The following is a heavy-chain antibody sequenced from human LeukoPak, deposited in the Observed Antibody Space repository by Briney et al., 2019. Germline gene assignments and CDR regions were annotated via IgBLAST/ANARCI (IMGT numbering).Heavy chain of an antibody. Sequence: GGSLRLSCAASGFTFSSYIMNWVRQAPGKGLEWVSSISPSSNYIYYADSVKGRFTISRDNAKNSLYLQMNSLRAEGTAVYYCARGSSGGNWGQGTLVTVSS. D-gene: IGHD4-23*01. CDR2: ISPSSNYI. V-gene: IGHV3-21*04. CDR3: ARGSSGGN. CDR1: GFTFSSYI. J-gene: IGHJ4*02.